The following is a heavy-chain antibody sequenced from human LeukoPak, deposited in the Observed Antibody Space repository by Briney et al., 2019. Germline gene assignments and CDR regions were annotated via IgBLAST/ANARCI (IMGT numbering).Heavy chain of an antibody. CDR1: GGSISSYY. J-gene: IGHJ3*02. V-gene: IGHV4-59*01. CDR3: ARDPSRFRINAFDI. CDR2: IYYSGST. D-gene: IGHD3-10*01. Sequence: PSETLSLTCTVSGGSISSYYWSWIRQPPGKGLEWIGYIYYSGSTNYNPSLKSRVTISVDTSKNQFSLKLSSVTAADTAVYYCARDPSRFRINAFDIWGQGTMVTVSS.